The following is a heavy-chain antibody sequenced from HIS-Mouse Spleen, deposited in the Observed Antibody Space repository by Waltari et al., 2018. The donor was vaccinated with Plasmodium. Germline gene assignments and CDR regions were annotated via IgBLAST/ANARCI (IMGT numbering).Heavy chain of an antibody. CDR3: ARTIAVVGTGDALDI. V-gene: IGHV3-74*01. Sequence: EVQLVESGGGLVQPGGSLRLSCAASGFTFSSYWMHWGRQAPGKGLVGVSRINSDGSSTRYADSVKGRFTISRDNAKNTLYLQMNSLRAEDTAVYYCARTIAVVGTGDALDIWGQGTMVTVSS. J-gene: IGHJ3*02. CDR2: INSDGSST. CDR1: GFTFSSYW. D-gene: IGHD6-13*01.